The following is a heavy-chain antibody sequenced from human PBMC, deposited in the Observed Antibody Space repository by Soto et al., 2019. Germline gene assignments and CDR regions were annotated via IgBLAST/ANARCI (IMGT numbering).Heavy chain of an antibody. CDR2: ISYDGSNK. CDR3: AKDALGLSPSYFDY. Sequence: QVQLVESGGGVVQPGRSLRLSCAASGFTFSSYGMHWVRQAPGKGLEWVAVISYDGSNKYYADSVKGRFTISRDNSKNTLYLQMKSLRAQDTAVYYCAKDALGLSPSYFDYWGQGTLVTVSS. D-gene: IGHD3-10*01. V-gene: IGHV3-30*18. CDR1: GFTFSSYG. J-gene: IGHJ4*02.